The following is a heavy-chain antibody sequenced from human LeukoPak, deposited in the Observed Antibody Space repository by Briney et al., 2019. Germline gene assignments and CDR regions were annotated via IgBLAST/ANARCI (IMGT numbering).Heavy chain of an antibody. J-gene: IGHJ4*02. Sequence: SETLSLTCTVSGGSISSYYWSWIRQPPGKGLEWIGYIYYSGSTNYNPSLKSRVTISVDTSKNQFSLKLSSVTAADTAVYYCAGGGSGSYPLFDYWGQGTLVTVSS. CDR1: GGSISSYY. CDR3: AGGGSGSYPLFDY. V-gene: IGHV4-59*01. CDR2: IYYSGST. D-gene: IGHD1-26*01.